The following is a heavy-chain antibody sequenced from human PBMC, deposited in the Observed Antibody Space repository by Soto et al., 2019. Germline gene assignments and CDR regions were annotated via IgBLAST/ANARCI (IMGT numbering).Heavy chain of an antibody. V-gene: IGHV3-23*01. CDR2: ISGSGGST. D-gene: IGHD2-2*01. Sequence: PGGSLRLSCAASGFTFSSYAMSWVRQAPGKGLEWVSAISGSGGSTYYADSVKGRFTISRDNSKNTLYLQMNSLRAEDTAVYYCAKYLGVVPAARRESYYYYYYGMDVWGQGTTVTVSS. CDR1: GFTFSSYA. CDR3: AKYLGVVPAARRESYYYYYYGMDV. J-gene: IGHJ6*02.